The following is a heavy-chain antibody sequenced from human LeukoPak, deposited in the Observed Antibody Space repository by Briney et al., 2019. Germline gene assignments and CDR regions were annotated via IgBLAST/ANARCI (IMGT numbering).Heavy chain of an antibody. CDR2: IWDDESNN. CDR1: GFTFSGYG. D-gene: IGHD3-10*01. V-gene: IGHV3-33*06. J-gene: IGHJ4*02. Sequence: GGSLRLSCAASGFTFSGYGMHWVRQAPGKGLEWVALIWDDESNNYYADSVKGRFTISRDNSKNTLYLQMNSLRAEDTAVYYCAKDHSTHYYGSGTYGPRGYSDYWGQGTLVTVSS. CDR3: AKDHSTHYYGSGTYGPRGYSDY.